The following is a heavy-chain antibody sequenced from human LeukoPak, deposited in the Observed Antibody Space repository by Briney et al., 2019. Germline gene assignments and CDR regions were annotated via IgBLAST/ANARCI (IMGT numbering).Heavy chain of an antibody. Sequence: GGSLRLSCAASGFTFTTYAMTWVRQAPGKGLEWVSVIYSGGSTYYADSVKGRFTISRDNSKNTLYLQMNSLRAEDTAVYYCAREGYGDYVDFDYWGQGTLVTVSS. CDR2: IYSGGST. D-gene: IGHD4-17*01. J-gene: IGHJ4*02. CDR1: GFTFTTYA. CDR3: AREGYGDYVDFDY. V-gene: IGHV3-53*01.